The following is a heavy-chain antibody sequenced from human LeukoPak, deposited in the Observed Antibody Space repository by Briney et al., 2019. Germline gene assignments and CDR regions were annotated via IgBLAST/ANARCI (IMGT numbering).Heavy chain of an antibody. J-gene: IGHJ6*03. CDR2: IYSDNT. CDR1: GFTVSSNS. D-gene: IGHD3-22*01. V-gene: IGHV3-53*01. Sequence: PGGSLRLSCTVSGFTVSSNSMSWVRQAPGKGLEWVSFIYSDNTHYSDSVKGRFTISRDNSKNTLYLQMNSLRAEDTAVYYCARDGLPYYYDSSGYYYYYMDVWGKGTTVTVSS. CDR3: ARDGLPYYYDSSGYYYYYMDV.